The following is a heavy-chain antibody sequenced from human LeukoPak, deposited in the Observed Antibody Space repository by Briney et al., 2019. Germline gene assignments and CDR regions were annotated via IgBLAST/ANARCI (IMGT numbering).Heavy chain of an antibody. CDR1: GFTFSTYA. Sequence: GGSLRLSCAASGFTFSTYAMHWVRQAPGKGLEWVAFIWPDGSKKYYADSVRGRFAISRENSKNTVYLQMNDLRPEDTALYFCAKISSSAESNFDYWGQGTLLTVSS. CDR3: AKISSSAESNFDY. D-gene: IGHD6-25*01. CDR2: IWPDGSKK. V-gene: IGHV3-30*02. J-gene: IGHJ4*02.